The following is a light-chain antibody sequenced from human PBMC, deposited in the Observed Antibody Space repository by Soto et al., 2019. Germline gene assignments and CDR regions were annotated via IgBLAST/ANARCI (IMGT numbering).Light chain of an antibody. V-gene: IGKV3-11*01. Sequence: EHVLTQSPATLSLSPGERATLSCRASQSINNFLAWYQQKPGQAPRLLIYDASNRASGIPARFSGSGSGTDFTLTINSLEHEDFAVYYCQQRSNWPLFAFGPGTKLEIK. CDR1: QSINNF. CDR3: QQRSNWPLFA. J-gene: IGKJ3*01. CDR2: DAS.